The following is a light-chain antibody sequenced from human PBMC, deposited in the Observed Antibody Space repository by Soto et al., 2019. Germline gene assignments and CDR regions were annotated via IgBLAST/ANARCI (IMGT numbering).Light chain of an antibody. Sequence: QSALTQPASVSGSPGQSITISCTGTSSDVGGYNYVSWYQQHPGKAPKLMIYDVSNRPSGVSNRFSGSKSGNTASLTISGLQAQAEADYNCSSYTSSSTLRVFGGGTKLTVL. CDR1: SSDVGGYNY. J-gene: IGLJ2*01. CDR3: SSYTSSSTLRV. CDR2: DVS. V-gene: IGLV2-14*01.